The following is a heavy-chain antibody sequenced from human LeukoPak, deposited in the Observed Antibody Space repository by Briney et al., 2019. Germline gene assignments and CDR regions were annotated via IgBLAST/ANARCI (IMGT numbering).Heavy chain of an antibody. Sequence: GGSLRLSCAASGFTFTNYAMSWVRQAPGKGLEWVSSTTTTTGRSYYADSVKGRFAISRDNSKNTLYLQLNSLRADDTATYYCASRSSDRAFDYWGQGALVTVSS. CDR1: GFTFTNYA. V-gene: IGHV3-23*01. J-gene: IGHJ4*02. CDR3: ASRSSDRAFDY. CDR2: TTTTTGRS.